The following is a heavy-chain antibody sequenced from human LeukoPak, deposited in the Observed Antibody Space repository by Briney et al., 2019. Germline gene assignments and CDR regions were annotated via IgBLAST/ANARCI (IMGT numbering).Heavy chain of an antibody. V-gene: IGHV4-59*01. D-gene: IGHD2-2*01. CDR2: IYYSGST. CDR1: GGSISPYY. CDR3: AGNPLGNCSSTSCLRYWYFDL. Sequence: SETLSLTCTVSGGSISPYYWSWIRQPPGKGLEWIGYIYYSGSTNYNPSLKSRVTIPVDTSKNQFSLKLSSVTAADTAVYYCAGNPLGNCSSTSCLRYWYFDLWGRGTLVTVSS. J-gene: IGHJ2*01.